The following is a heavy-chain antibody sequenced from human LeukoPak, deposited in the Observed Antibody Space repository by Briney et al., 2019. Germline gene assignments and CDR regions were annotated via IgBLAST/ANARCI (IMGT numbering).Heavy chain of an antibody. V-gene: IGHV1-46*03. CDR2: INPSGGST. D-gene: IGHD6-13*01. Sequence: ASVKVSCKASGYTFTNYYMHWVRQAPGQGLEWMGIINPSGGSTSYAQKFQGRVTMTRDTSTSTVYMELSSLRSEDTAVYYCARGRPRIAAAGFDNWFDPWGQGTLVTVSS. CDR3: ARGRPRIAAAGFDNWFDP. J-gene: IGHJ5*02. CDR1: GYTFTNYY.